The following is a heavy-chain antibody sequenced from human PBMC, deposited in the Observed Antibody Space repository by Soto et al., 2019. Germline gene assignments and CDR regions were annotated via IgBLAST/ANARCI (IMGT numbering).Heavy chain of an antibody. V-gene: IGHV3-66*02. D-gene: IGHD3-22*01. CDR1: GFTVSSNY. CDR3: ARAGSYDSSGYYAKAEYFYI. J-gene: IGHJ1*01. CDR2: IYSGGST. Sequence: GGSLRLSCAASGFTVSSNYMSWVRQAPGKGLEWVSVIYSGGSTCYTDSVKGRFTISRDNSKNTLYLQMNSLRAEDTAVYYCARAGSYDSSGYYAKAEYFYIWGQGTLVTVSS.